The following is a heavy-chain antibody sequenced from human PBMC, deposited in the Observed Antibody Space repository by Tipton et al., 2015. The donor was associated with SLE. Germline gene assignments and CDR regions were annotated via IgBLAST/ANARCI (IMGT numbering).Heavy chain of an antibody. V-gene: IGHV4-59*01. J-gene: IGHJ6*04. CDR2: ISYNGST. CDR1: GGSISTYY. CDR3: ASLPQGYCSTINCSPRMDV. Sequence: TLSLTCTVSGGSISTYYWSWIRQPPGKGLEWIGYISYNGSTHYSPSLKSRVTISLDTSKNQFSLRLSSVTAADTAVYYCASLPQGYCSTINCSPRMDVWGKGTTVTVSS. D-gene: IGHD2-2*01.